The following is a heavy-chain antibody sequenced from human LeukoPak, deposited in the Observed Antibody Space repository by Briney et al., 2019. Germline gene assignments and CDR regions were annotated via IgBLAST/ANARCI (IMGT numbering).Heavy chain of an antibody. CDR2: IIPIFGTA. Sequence: SVKVSCKASGGTFSSYAISWVRQAPGQGLEWMGGIIPIFGTANYAQKFQGRVTITTDESTSTAYMELSSLRSEGTAVYYCARDGVTGGAFDIWGEGTMVTVSS. CDR1: GGTFSSYA. V-gene: IGHV1-69*05. CDR3: ARDGVTGGAFDI. J-gene: IGHJ3*02. D-gene: IGHD7-27*01.